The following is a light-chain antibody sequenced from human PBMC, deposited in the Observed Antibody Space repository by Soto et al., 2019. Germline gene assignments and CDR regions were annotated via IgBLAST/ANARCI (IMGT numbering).Light chain of an antibody. CDR2: DVS. J-gene: IGLJ1*01. V-gene: IGLV2-14*03. CDR3: SSYTSSSTHV. Sequence: QSVLTQPASVSGSPGQSITISCTGTSSDVGAYKFVSWYQQHPGKVPKLMIFDVSSRPSGVSDRFSGSKSGNTASLTISGLQAEDEGDYYCSSYTSSSTHVFGSGTKVTVL. CDR1: SSDVGAYKF.